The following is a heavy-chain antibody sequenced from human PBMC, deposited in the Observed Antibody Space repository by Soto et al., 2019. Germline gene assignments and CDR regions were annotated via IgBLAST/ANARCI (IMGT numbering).Heavy chain of an antibody. Sequence: QLQLQESGPGLVKPSETLSLPCTVSGGSISSSHYYWGWIRQPPGKGLEWIATSYYRVSTYYNPYVKCRVTISVYRSTNQFAQKRSAVTAADTAVYYCASCQSSTCFDPCGHGTLVTLSS. CDR3: ASCQSSTCFDP. D-gene: IGHD2-15*01. J-gene: IGHJ5*02. CDR1: GGSISSSHYY. CDR2: SYYRVST. V-gene: IGHV4-39*01.